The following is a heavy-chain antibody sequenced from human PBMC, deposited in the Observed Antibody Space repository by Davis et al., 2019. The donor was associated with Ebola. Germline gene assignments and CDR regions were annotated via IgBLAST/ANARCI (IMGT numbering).Heavy chain of an antibody. D-gene: IGHD3-22*01. V-gene: IGHV4-4*02. CDR1: GGSISSSNW. J-gene: IGHJ6*02. CDR3: AREYYDSSGYYNGMDV. Sequence: PSETLSLTCAVSGGSISSSNWWRWVRQPPGKGLEWIGEIYHSGSTNYNPSLKSRVTISVDKSKNQFSLKLSSVTAADTAVYYCAREYYDSSGYYNGMDVWGQGTTVTVSS. CDR2: IYHSGST.